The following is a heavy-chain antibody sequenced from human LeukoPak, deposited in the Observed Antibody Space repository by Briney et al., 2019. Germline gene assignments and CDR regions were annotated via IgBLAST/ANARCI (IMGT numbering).Heavy chain of an antibody. V-gene: IGHV3-30*04. Sequence: GGPLRLSCAASGFTFSSYAMHWVRQAPGKGLEWVAVISYDGSNKYYADSVKGRFTISRDNSKNTLYLQMNSLRAEDTAVYYCAREESSWYACFDYWGQGTLVTVSS. CDR1: GFTFSSYA. J-gene: IGHJ4*02. D-gene: IGHD6-13*01. CDR3: AREESSWYACFDY. CDR2: ISYDGSNK.